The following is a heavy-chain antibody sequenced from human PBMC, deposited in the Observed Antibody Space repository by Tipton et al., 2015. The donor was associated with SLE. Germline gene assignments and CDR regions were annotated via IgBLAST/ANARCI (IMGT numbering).Heavy chain of an antibody. CDR2: IYYSGGT. D-gene: IGHD4-17*01. Sequence: TLSLTCAVYGGSFSGYYWSWIRQPPGKGLEWIGYIYYSGGTNYNPSLKSRVTISVDTSKNQFSLKLSSVTAADTAVYYCARTTVTTRWFDPWGQGTLVTVSS. V-gene: IGHV4-59*12. J-gene: IGHJ5*02. CDR1: GGSFSGYY. CDR3: ARTTVTTRWFDP.